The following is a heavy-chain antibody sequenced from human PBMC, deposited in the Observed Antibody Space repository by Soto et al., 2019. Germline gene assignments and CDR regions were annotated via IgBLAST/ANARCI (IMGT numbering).Heavy chain of an antibody. Sequence: GGSLRLSCAASGFTFSSYWMSWVRQAPGKGLEWVANIKQDGSEKYYVDSVKGRFTISRDNAKNSLYLQMNSLRAEDTAVYYCASLWNYAGIWFDPWGQGTLVTVSS. CDR3: ASLWNYAGIWFDP. CDR1: GFTFSSYW. J-gene: IGHJ5*02. V-gene: IGHV3-7*01. D-gene: IGHD1-7*01. CDR2: IKQDGSEK.